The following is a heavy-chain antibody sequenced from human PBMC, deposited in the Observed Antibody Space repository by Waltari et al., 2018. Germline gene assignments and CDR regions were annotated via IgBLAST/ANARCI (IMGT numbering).Heavy chain of an antibody. D-gene: IGHD3-3*01. J-gene: IGHJ4*02. CDR2: IAYSGST. Sequence: QVQLQESGPGLVKPSETLSLICSVSGDSITNYYWSWVRQPPGKGLEWIGYIAYSGSTRYNPSLTRRATISVDTSKKQFSLRLGSVTATDTAIYYCARSYDFWSGYPLHYWGQGTLVTVSS. V-gene: IGHV4-59*01. CDR3: ARSYDFWSGYPLHY. CDR1: GDSITNYY.